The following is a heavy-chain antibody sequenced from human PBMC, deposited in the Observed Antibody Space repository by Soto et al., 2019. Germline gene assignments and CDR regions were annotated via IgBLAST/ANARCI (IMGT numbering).Heavy chain of an antibody. Sequence: QVTLKESGPVLVKPTETLTLTCTVSGFSLSNARMGVSWIRQPPGKALEWLAHIFSNDEKSYSTSLKNRVTISRDTSKSQVVLTMTNMDPVDTATYYCARSQDCSSASCHPFDYWGQGTLVTVSS. CDR3: ARSQDCSSASCHPFDY. D-gene: IGHD2-2*01. CDR2: IFSNDEK. CDR1: GFSLSNARMG. J-gene: IGHJ4*02. V-gene: IGHV2-26*01.